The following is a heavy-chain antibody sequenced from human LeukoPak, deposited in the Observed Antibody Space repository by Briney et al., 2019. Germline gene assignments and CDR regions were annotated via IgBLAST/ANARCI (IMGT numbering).Heavy chain of an antibody. D-gene: IGHD5-24*01. CDR2: ISSSSSTI. CDR1: GFTFHNAW. CDR3: AVDRAFDY. V-gene: IGHV3-48*04. J-gene: IGHJ4*02. Sequence: GGSLRLSCAASGFTFHNAWMSWVRQAPGRGLEWVPYISSSSSTIYYADSVKGRFTISRDNAKNSLYLQMNSLRAEDTAVYYCAVDRAFDYWGQGTLVTVSS.